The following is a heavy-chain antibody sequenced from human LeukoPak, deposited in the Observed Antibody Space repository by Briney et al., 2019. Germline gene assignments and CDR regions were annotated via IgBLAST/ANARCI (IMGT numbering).Heavy chain of an antibody. D-gene: IGHD2-2*01. Sequence: GGSLRLSCAASGFTFSSYAMSWVRQAPGKGLEWVSAISGSGGSTYYADSVKGRFTISRDNSKNTLYLQMNSLRAEDTAVYYCAKAGSYIVVVPAASFDYWGQGTLVTVPS. CDR3: AKAGSYIVVVPAASFDY. CDR1: GFTFSSYA. V-gene: IGHV3-23*01. J-gene: IGHJ4*02. CDR2: ISGSGGST.